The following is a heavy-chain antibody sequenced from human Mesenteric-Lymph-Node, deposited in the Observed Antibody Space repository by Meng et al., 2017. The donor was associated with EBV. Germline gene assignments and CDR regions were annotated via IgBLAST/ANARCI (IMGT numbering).Heavy chain of an antibody. D-gene: IGHD3-22*01. CDR1: GYTFRNHF. V-gene: IGHV1-46*01. J-gene: IGHJ4*02. Sequence: QVQLVQSGAEVKKPWASVKVSCTTSGYTFRNHFIHWVRQAPGQGLEWVGVINPGGGSTNYAQKFQGRVTMTRDTSTPTVYMELNSLRSEDTAVYYCARVGTYYYDSSSDAYDYWCQGTLVTVSS. CDR2: INPGGGST. CDR3: ARVGTYYYDSSSDAYDY.